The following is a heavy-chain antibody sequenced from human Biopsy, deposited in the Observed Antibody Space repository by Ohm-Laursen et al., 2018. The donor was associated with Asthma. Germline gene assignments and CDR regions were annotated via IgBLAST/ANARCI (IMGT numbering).Heavy chain of an antibody. Sequence: GTLSLTCSVSGGSVSSDKYYWSWIRQPPGKGLEWIAYIFYSGATNYNPALKSRVAQSIDTPKSQFSLRLNSLSAADTAVYYCARGTIVAGIDYWGRGTLVTVSS. V-gene: IGHV4-61*01. CDR2: IFYSGAT. CDR1: GGSVSSDKYY. J-gene: IGHJ4*02. CDR3: ARGTIVAGIDY. D-gene: IGHD5-12*01.